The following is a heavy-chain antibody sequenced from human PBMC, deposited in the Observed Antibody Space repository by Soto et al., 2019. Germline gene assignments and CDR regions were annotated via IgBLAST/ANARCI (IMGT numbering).Heavy chain of an antibody. D-gene: IGHD3-9*01. CDR3: ARVVLTITRGAFDA. J-gene: IGHJ3*01. Sequence: QVQLQESGPGLVTPSGTLSLTCAVSGGSISSSHWWTWVRQSPGKGLEYIGEISPSGTSNSNPSLKSRVTLSVDKSKNHFSLTLTSVTAADTAVYYCARVVLTITRGAFDAWGQGTLVIVSS. CDR2: ISPSGTS. CDR1: GGSISSSHW. V-gene: IGHV4-4*02.